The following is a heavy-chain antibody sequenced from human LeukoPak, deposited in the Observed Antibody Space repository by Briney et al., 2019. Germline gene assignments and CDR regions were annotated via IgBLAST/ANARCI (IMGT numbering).Heavy chain of an antibody. CDR3: ARVDSSGWQFDY. CDR1: GFTFSSYS. D-gene: IGHD6-19*01. J-gene: IGHJ4*02. Sequence: PGGSLRLSCAASGFTFSSYSMNWVRQAPGKGLEWVSSISSSSSYIYYADSVKGRFTISRDNAKNSLYLQMNSLRAEDTAVYYCARVDSSGWQFDYWGQGTLVTVSS. CDR2: ISSSSSYI. V-gene: IGHV3-21*01.